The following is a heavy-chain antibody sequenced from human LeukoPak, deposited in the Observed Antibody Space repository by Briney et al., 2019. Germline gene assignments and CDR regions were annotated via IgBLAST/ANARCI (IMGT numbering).Heavy chain of an antibody. V-gene: IGHV1-8*01. J-gene: IGHJ5*02. Sequence: ASVKVSCKASGYTFTTHDINWVRQATGQGLGWLGWMSPNSGDTGYAQKFQGRVTMTSDSSISTAYMELSSLRSEDTAVYYCARDEGWYNWFDPWGQGTLVTVSS. CDR3: ARDEGWYNWFDP. D-gene: IGHD6-19*01. CDR2: MSPNSGDT. CDR1: GYTFTTHD.